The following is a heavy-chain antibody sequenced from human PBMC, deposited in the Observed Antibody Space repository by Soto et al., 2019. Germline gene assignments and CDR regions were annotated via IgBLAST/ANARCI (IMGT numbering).Heavy chain of an antibody. Sequence: QVQLMQSGAEGKKPGASVKVSCKASGDTFTDYYIHWVRQAPGQGLEWMGTVNPSGGHTTYAQHLLGRVTMTRDTPSCTLYMELTSLPSDDTAIYYCARGGHVVVVTAALDYWGQGTLVTVSA. V-gene: IGHV1-46*01. CDR1: GDTFTDYY. CDR3: ARGGHVVVVTAALDY. CDR2: VNPSGGHT. D-gene: IGHD2-21*02. J-gene: IGHJ4*02.